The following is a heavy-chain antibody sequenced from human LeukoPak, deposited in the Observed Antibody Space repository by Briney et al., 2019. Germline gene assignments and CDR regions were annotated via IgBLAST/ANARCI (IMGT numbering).Heavy chain of an antibody. CDR2: INHSGST. CDR1: GGSFSGYY. D-gene: IGHD3-3*01. V-gene: IGHV4-34*01. CDR3: ARGAYYDFWSGYPKYNWFDP. J-gene: IGHJ5*02. Sequence: SETLSLTCAVYGGSFSGYYWSWIRQPPGKGPDWIGEINHSGSTNYNPSLKSRVTISVDTSKNQFSLKLSSVTAADTAVYYCARGAYYDFWSGYPKYNWFDPWGQGTLVTVSS.